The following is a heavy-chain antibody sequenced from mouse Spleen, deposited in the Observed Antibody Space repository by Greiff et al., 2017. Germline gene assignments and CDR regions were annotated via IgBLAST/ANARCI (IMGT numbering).Heavy chain of an antibody. Sequence: EVKLVESGGGLVKPGGSLKLSCAASGFTFSSYTMSWVRQTPEKRLEWVATISGGGGNTYYPDSVKGRFTISRDNAKNTLYLQMSSLRSEDTALYYCARPASYDYDWYFDVWGTGTTVTVSS. CDR2: ISGGGGNT. CDR1: GFTFSSYT. V-gene: IGHV5-9*01. D-gene: IGHD2-4*01. CDR3: ARPASYDYDWYFDV. J-gene: IGHJ1*03.